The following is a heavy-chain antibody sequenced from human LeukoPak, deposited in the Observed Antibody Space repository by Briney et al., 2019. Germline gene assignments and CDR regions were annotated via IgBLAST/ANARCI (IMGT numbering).Heavy chain of an antibody. CDR2: IYYSGST. J-gene: IGHJ4*02. Sequence: SETLSLTCTVSGGPISSYYWSWIRQPPGKGLEWIGYIYYSGSTNYNPSLKSRVTISVDTSKNQFSLKLSSVTAADTAVYYCARAYKSAAAGADFDYWGQGTLVTVSS. D-gene: IGHD6-13*01. V-gene: IGHV4-59*01. CDR3: ARAYKSAAAGADFDY. CDR1: GGPISSYY.